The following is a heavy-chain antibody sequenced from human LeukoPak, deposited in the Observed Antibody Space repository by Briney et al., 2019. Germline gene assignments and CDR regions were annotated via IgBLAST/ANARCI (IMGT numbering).Heavy chain of an antibody. CDR2: ISHDGSNK. D-gene: IGHD5-12*01. V-gene: IGHV3-30*04. CDR3: ARGPRAIVTTTFARGRYMDV. Sequence: GGSLRLSCAASGFTFSNYAMRWVRQAPGKGLERVAFISHDGSNKYYAGSVKGRFTISRDNSKNTLYLQMNSLRVEDTAVYYCARGPRAIVTTTFARGRYMDVWGKGTTVTVSS. CDR1: GFTFSNYA. J-gene: IGHJ6*03.